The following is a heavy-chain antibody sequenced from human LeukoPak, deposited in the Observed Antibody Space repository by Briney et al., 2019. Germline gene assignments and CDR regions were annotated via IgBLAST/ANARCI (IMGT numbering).Heavy chain of an antibody. D-gene: IGHD4-23*01. J-gene: IGHJ6*02. CDR2: IYCSGST. CDR1: GGSISSYY. CDR3: ARELGATVVNYGMDV. V-gene: IGHV4-59*01. Sequence: PSETLSLTCTVSGGSISSYYWSWIRQPPGKGLEWIGYIYCSGSTNYNPSLKRRVTISVDTSKNQLSLKLTSVTAADTPVYYCARELGATVVNYGMDVWGQGTTVTVSS.